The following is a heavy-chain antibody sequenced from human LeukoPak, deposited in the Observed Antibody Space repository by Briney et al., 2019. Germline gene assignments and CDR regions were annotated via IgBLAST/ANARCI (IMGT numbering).Heavy chain of an antibody. CDR2: INPNSGGT. CDR1: GYTFTGYY. D-gene: IGHD6-19*01. CDR3: ARIAVAGGISY. Sequence: WASVKVSCKASGYTFTGYYMHWVRQAPGQGREWMGWINPNSGGTNYAQKFQGRVTMTRDTSISTAYMELSRLRSDDTAVYYCARIAVAGGISYWGQGTLVTVSS. J-gene: IGHJ4*02. V-gene: IGHV1-2*02.